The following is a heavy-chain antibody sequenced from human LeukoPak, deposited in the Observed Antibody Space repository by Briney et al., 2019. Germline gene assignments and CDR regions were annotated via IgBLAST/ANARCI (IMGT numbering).Heavy chain of an antibody. V-gene: IGHV3-21*01. CDR2: ISSSSSYI. CDR3: ASSLLYKVFDY. Sequence: GGSLRLSCAASVFTLSNYTMNWVRQAPGKGLEWVSSISSSSSYIFYADSVKGRFTIPRDNAKNSLYLQMNSLRAEDTAVYYCASSLLYKVFDYWGQGTLVTVSS. D-gene: IGHD1-1*01. CDR1: VFTLSNYT. J-gene: IGHJ4*02.